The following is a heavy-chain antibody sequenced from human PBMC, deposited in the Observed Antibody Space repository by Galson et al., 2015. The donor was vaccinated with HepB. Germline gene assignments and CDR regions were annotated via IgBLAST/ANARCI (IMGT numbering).Heavy chain of an antibody. J-gene: IGHJ4*02. D-gene: IGHD4-17*01. CDR1: GFTFSSYG. CDR3: AREEGRRLGSATVTTPEYYFDY. CDR2: IWYDGSNK. Sequence: SLRLSCAASGFTFSSYGMHWVRQAPGKGLEWVAVIWYDGSNKYYADSVKGRFTISRDNSKNTLYLQMNSLRAEDTAVYYCAREEGRRLGSATVTTPEYYFDYWGQGTLVTVSS. V-gene: IGHV3-33*01.